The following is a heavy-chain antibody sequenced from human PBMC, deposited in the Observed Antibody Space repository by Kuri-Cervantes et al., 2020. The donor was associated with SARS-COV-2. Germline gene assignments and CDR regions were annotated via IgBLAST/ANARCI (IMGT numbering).Heavy chain of an antibody. V-gene: IGHV3-9*01. CDR2: IGWNSGSI. D-gene: IGHD5-12*01. Sequence: GGSLRLSCAASGFTFDDYAMHWVRQAPGKGLEWVSGIGWNSGSIGYADSVKGRFTISRDNAKNSLYLQMNSLRAEDTAVYYCARDGGYVGYYYYYYMDVWGKGTTVTVSS. CDR1: GFTFDDYA. J-gene: IGHJ6*03. CDR3: ARDGGYVGYYYYYYMDV.